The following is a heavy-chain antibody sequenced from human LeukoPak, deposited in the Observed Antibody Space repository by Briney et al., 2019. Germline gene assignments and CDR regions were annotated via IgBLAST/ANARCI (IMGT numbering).Heavy chain of an antibody. V-gene: IGHV3-30-3*01. D-gene: IGHD5-12*01. CDR3: ARDRGYSGYDPDYYFDY. CDR1: GSSGTTNY. CDR2: ISYDGSNK. Sequence: PGGSLRLSCAASGSSGTTNYMSWVRQAPGKGLEWVAVISYDGSNKYYADSVKGRFTISRDNSKNTLYLQMNSLRAEDTAVYYCARDRGYSGYDPDYYFDYWGQGTLVTVSS. J-gene: IGHJ4*02.